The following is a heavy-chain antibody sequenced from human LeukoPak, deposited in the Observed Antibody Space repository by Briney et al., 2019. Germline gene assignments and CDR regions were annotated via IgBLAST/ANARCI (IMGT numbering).Heavy chain of an antibody. CDR3: AKLVGTGTSPTDY. D-gene: IGHD1-1*01. J-gene: IGHJ4*02. V-gene: IGHV3-11*03. Sequence: GGSLRLSCAVSGFSFGDEYMSWIRQAPGQGLEWVSYISNSGSYTNYADSVEGRFTLSRDNAENSLYLQMNSLRAEDTAVYYCAKLVGTGTSPTDYWGQGTLVTVSS. CDR1: GFSFGDEY. CDR2: ISNSGSYT.